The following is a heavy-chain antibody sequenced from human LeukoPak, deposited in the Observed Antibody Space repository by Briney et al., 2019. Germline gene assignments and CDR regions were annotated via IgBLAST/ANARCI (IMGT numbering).Heavy chain of an antibody. CDR2: ISYDGSNK. CDR3: AKAMTTVTTPSTADDY. D-gene: IGHD4-17*01. J-gene: IGHJ4*02. CDR1: GFTFSSYG. V-gene: IGHV3-30*18. Sequence: PGRSLRLSCAASGFTFSSYGTHWVRQAPGKGLEWVAVISYDGSNKYYADSVKGRFTISRDNSKNTLYLQMNSLRAEDTAVYYCAKAMTTVTTPSTADDYWGQGTLVTVSS.